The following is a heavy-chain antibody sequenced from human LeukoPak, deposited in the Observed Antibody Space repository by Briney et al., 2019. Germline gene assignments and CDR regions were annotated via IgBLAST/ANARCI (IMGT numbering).Heavy chain of an antibody. Sequence: SETLSLTCTVSGGSISSSSYYWGWIRQPPGKGLEWIGSIYYSGSTYYNPSLKSRVTISVDTSKNQFSLKLSSVTAADTAVYYCARICSSRSCQADYWGQGTLVVVSS. V-gene: IGHV4-39*01. D-gene: IGHD2-2*01. CDR3: ARICSSRSCQADY. CDR2: IYYSGST. J-gene: IGHJ4*02. CDR1: GGSISSSSYY.